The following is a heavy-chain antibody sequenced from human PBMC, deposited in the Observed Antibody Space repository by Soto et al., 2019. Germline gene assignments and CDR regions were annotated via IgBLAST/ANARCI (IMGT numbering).Heavy chain of an antibody. J-gene: IGHJ4*02. CDR3: AIGKYTYGSDY. V-gene: IGHV3-48*02. CDR1: GFTFSNYG. Sequence: EVQLVESGGGLVQSGGSRRLSCTASGFTFSNYGMNWIRQAPGKGLEWISFISYGSSSTYYADSVKGRFTISRDNAKNSLYLQMNSLGDEDTAVYYCAIGKYTYGSDYWGQGAMVTVSS. CDR2: ISYGSSST. D-gene: IGHD5-18*01.